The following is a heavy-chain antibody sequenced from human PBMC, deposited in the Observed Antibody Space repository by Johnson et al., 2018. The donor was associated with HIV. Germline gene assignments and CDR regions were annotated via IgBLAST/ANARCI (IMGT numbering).Heavy chain of an antibody. V-gene: IGHV3-13*01. CDR2: IGTAGDT. CDR1: GFTFDDYA. D-gene: IGHD5-24*01. CDR3: ARAIGDGYPGMKAFDI. J-gene: IGHJ3*02. Sequence: VQLVESGGGLVQPGRSLRLSCTTSGFTFDDYAMHSVRQPIGEGLEWVSGIGTAGDTNYPGSVKGRFTISRDNAKNSLYLQMNSLRAGDTAVYYCARAIGDGYPGMKAFDIWGQGTMVTVSS.